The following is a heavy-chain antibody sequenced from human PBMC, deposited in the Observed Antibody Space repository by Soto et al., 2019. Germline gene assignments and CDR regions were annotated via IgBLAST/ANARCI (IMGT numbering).Heavy chain of an antibody. CDR2: IWYDGSNK. Sequence: QVQLVESGGGVVQPGRSLRLSCAASGFTFSSYGMHWVRQAPGKGLEWVAVIWYDGSNKYYADSVKGRFTISRDNSKNTLYLQMNSLRAEDTAVYYCARDGGDYVDYYYYVDVWGKGTTVTVSS. J-gene: IGHJ6*03. CDR3: ARDGGDYVDYYYYVDV. CDR1: GFTFSSYG. D-gene: IGHD4-17*01. V-gene: IGHV3-33*01.